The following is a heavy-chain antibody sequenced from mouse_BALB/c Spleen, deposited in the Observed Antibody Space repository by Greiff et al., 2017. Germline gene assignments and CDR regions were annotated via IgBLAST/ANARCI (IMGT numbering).Heavy chain of an antibody. CDR2: ISSGSSTI. CDR1: GFTFSSFG. J-gene: IGHJ3*01. V-gene: IGHV5-17*02. D-gene: IGHD4-1*01. Sequence: EVMLVESGGGLVQPGGSRKLSCAASGFTFSSFGMHWVRQAPEKGLEWVAYISSGSSTIYYADTVKGRFTISRDNPKNTLFLQMTSLRSEDTAMYYCARSGLTGTWFAYWGQGTLVTVSA. CDR3: ARSGLTGTWFAY.